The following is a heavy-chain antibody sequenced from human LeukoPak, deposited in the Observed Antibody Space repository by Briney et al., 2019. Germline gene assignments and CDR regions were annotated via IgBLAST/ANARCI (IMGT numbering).Heavy chain of an antibody. J-gene: IGHJ6*02. CDR3: ARGVRPYYYYGMDV. V-gene: IGHV3-7*01. Sequence: AGGSLRLSCAASGFTFSAYWMSWVRQAPGKGVEWVANIKQDGSEQYYVDSVKGRFTISRDNAKNSVYLQMNSLRAEDTAVYYCARGVRPYYYYGMDVWGQGTTVTVSS. CDR2: IKQDGSEQ. CDR1: GFTFSAYW.